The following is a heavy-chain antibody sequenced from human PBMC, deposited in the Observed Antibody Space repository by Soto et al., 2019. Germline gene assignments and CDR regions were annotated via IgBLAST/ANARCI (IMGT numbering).Heavy chain of an antibody. Sequence: RRLSCTASGLTFTSYAIHWVRQAPGKGLEWVSVISEDGGNKYFAESVRGRFLISRDNSKNTVYLQMNSLRPEDTAVYFCARRLTTTVSALGYWGQGTLVTVSS. J-gene: IGHJ4*02. CDR2: ISEDGGNK. CDR1: GLTFTSYA. D-gene: IGHD4-4*01. V-gene: IGHV3-30-3*01. CDR3: ARRLTTTVSALGY.